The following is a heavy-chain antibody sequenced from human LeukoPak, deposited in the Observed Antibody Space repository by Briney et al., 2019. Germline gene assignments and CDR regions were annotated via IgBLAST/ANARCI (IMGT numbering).Heavy chain of an antibody. CDR2: LKSKTDGGTT. J-gene: IGHJ4*02. CDR1: GLTFSNAW. D-gene: IGHD3-10*01. V-gene: IGHV3-15*01. Sequence: GGSLRLSCAASGLTFSNAWMRWVRQAPGKGLEWVGRLKSKTDGGTTDYAAPVKGRFTISRDDSKNTLFLQMNSLKTEDTAVYYCSTYYYSGSGRDFDYWGQGTLVTVSS. CDR3: STYYYSGSGRDFDY.